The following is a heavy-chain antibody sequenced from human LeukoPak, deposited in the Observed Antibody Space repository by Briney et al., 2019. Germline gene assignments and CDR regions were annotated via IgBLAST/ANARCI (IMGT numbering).Heavy chain of an antibody. CDR3: AREAYCTNGVCYPDKYDWFDP. Sequence: ASVKVSCKASGYTFTSYYMHWVRQAPGQGLEWMGIINPSGGSTSYAQKFQGRVTMTRDTSTSTVYMELSSLRSEDTAVYYCAREAYCTNGVCYPDKYDWFDPWGQGTLVTVSS. V-gene: IGHV1-46*01. CDR2: INPSGGST. J-gene: IGHJ5*02. D-gene: IGHD2-8*01. CDR1: GYTFTSYY.